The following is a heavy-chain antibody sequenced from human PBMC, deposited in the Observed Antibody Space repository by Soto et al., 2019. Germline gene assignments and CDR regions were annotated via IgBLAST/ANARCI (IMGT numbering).Heavy chain of an antibody. Sequence: QVQLVQSGAEVKKPGASVKVSCKAPRYIFTAYFMHWVRQAPGQGLEWMGWINPNNGATHYGLSFQGRVTMSRDTSISTAYMEMSSLRSDDTAVYYCASHDPGARFDPWGQGTLVIVSS. J-gene: IGHJ5*02. D-gene: IGHD1-1*01. CDR2: INPNNGAT. V-gene: IGHV1-2*02. CDR1: RYIFTAYF. CDR3: ASHDPGARFDP.